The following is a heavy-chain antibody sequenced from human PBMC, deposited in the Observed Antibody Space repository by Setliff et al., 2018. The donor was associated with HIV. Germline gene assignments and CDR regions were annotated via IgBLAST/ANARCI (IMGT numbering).Heavy chain of an antibody. J-gene: IGHJ6*02. V-gene: IGHV1-8*01. Sequence: GASVKVSCKPPGHTFTNYDIHWMRRAPGQGLEWMGWMNPNSGVSGYALKFHDRVTMTRDTSITTLYMELSSLTSEDAAVYYYARGKGVGGVIITGGLDVWGQGTTVTVSS. CDR1: GHTFTNYD. CDR3: ARGKGVGGVIITGGLDV. D-gene: IGHD3-10*01. CDR2: MNPNSGVS.